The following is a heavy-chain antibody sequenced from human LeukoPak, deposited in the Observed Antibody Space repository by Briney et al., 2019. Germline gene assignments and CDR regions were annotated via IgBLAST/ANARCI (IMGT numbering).Heavy chain of an antibody. CDR1: GFTFSSYW. CDR2: IKEDGSEK. J-gene: IGHJ5*02. V-gene: IGHV3-7*01. D-gene: IGHD5-18*01. CDR3: AREFKSGYGMWA. Sequence: GGSLRLSCAASGFTFSSYWMTWVRQAPGKGLEYVVNIKEDGSEKYYVDSVKGRFTISRDNAENSLHLQMNSLRADDTAVYYCAREFKSGYGMWAWGQGTLVTVSS.